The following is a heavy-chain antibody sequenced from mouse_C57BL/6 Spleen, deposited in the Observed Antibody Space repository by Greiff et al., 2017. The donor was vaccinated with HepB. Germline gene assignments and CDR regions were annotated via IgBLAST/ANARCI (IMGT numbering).Heavy chain of an antibody. CDR1: GYTFTEYT. Sequence: QVQLKESGAELVKPGASVKLSCKASGYTFTEYTIHWVKQRPGQGLEWIGWFYPGSGSIKYNEKFKDKATLTADKSSSTVYMELSRMTSEDSAVYFCGGHGPLTWYFDVWGTGTTVTVSS. CDR3: GGHGPLTWYFDV. V-gene: IGHV1-62-2*01. J-gene: IGHJ1*03. CDR2: FYPGSGSI.